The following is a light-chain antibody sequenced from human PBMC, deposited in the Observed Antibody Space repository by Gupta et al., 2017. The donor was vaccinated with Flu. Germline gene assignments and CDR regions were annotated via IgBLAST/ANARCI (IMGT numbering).Light chain of an antibody. Sequence: VLPQSPYAAASVRASVPLTGTLSEGHTNYDTAGHPQRPGTGPRHLMRLSSDGHYYRGVGVPDRFSGSSSGAARHLTVSNLQFDDEAYYYCQTWDRNLVTFGGGTRLTV. CDR1: EGHTNYD. CDR2: LSSDGHY. V-gene: IGLV4-69*02. CDR3: QTWDRNLVT. J-gene: IGLJ2*01.